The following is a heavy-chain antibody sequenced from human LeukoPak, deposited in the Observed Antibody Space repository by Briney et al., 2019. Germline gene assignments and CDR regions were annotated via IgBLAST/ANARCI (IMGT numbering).Heavy chain of an antibody. D-gene: IGHD5-12*01. CDR2: INHSGST. Sequence: TSETLSLTCAVYGGSFSGYYWSWIRQPPGKGLEWIGEINHSGSTNYNPSLKSRVTISVDTSKNQFSLKLSSVTAADTAVYCCARGRGYSGYFGYYYMDVWGKGTTVTISS. CDR3: ARGRGYSGYFGYYYMDV. V-gene: IGHV4-34*01. CDR1: GGSFSGYY. J-gene: IGHJ6*03.